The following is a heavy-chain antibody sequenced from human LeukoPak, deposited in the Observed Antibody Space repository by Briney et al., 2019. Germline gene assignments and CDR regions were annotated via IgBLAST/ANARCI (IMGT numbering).Heavy chain of an antibody. D-gene: IGHD6-13*01. V-gene: IGHV3-23*01. Sequence: GGSLRLSCAASGFTFSSYAMSWVRQAPGKGGEWVSAISGSGGSTYYADSVKGRFTISRDNSKNTLYLQMNSLRAEDTAVYYCAGFSWYYFDYWGQGTLVTVSS. CDR3: AGFSWYYFDY. CDR1: GFTFSSYA. CDR2: ISGSGGST. J-gene: IGHJ4*02.